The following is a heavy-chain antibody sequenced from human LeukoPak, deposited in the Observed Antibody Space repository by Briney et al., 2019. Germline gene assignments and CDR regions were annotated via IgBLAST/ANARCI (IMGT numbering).Heavy chain of an antibody. V-gene: IGHV4-59*08. Sequence: PSETLSLTCTVSGGSISSYYWSWIRQPPGKGLEWIGYIYYSGSTNYNPSLKSRVTISVDTSKNQFSLKLSSVTAADTAVYYCARRWDSSGWHYYYYYGMDVWGQGTTVTVSS. J-gene: IGHJ6*02. D-gene: IGHD6-19*01. CDR1: GGSISSYY. CDR2: IYYSGST. CDR3: ARRWDSSGWHYYYYYGMDV.